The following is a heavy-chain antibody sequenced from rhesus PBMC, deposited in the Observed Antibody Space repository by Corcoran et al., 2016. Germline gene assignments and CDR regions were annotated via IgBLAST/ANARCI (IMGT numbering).Heavy chain of an antibody. V-gene: IGHV1-111*02. J-gene: IGHJ4*01. CDR2: VESEYGEA. CDR3: AKLGVDY. Sequence: EVQLVQSGAEVKKPGASVKISCKASGYTFTDYYLHWVRQAPGKRLEWMGRVESEYGEARHAQKFQDRVTITADTSTDTAYMELISLRSEDTAVYYCAKLGVDYWGQGVLVTVSS. D-gene: IGHD3-34*01. CDR1: GYTFTDYY.